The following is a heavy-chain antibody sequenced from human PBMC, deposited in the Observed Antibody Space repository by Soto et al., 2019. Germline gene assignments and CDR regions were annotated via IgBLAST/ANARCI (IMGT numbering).Heavy chain of an antibody. CDR1: GFSLTTRGVG. CDR3: AHRTTTVTWWFDP. J-gene: IGHJ5*02. D-gene: IGHD4-17*01. CDR2: IYWDDDT. V-gene: IGHV2-5*02. Sequence: QITLKESGPPLVKPTQTLTLTCTFSGFSLTTRGVGVGWIRQPPGKPLEWLALIYWDDDTRYSPSLKSSLAITKDTSKNQVDLTMSNIDPADTGTYFCAHRTTTVTWWFDPWGQGTLVTVSS.